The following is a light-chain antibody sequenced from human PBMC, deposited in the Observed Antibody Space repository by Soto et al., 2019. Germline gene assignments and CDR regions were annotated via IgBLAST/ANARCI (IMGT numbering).Light chain of an antibody. CDR3: QQLHGYPIT. V-gene: IGKV1-12*01. Sequence: DIQMTQSPSSVSASVVDRVTITCRASQGISSWLAWYQQKPGKAPKLLIYAASNFQSGVPSRFSGSGSGTHFTLTISSLQPEDFATYYCQQLHGYPITFGQGTRLEIK. J-gene: IGKJ5*01. CDR2: AAS. CDR1: QGISSW.